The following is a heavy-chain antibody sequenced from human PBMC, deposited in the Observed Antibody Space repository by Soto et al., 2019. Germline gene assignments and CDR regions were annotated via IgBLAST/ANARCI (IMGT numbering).Heavy chain of an antibody. CDR3: ARVTYYYDSSGYYNWFDP. Sequence: SETLSLTCAAYGGSFSGYYWSWIRQPPGKGLEWIGEINHSGSTNYNPSLKSRVTISVDTSKNQFSLKLSSVTAADTAVYYCARVTYYYDSSGYYNWFDPWGQGTLVSVS. J-gene: IGHJ5*02. CDR1: GGSFSGYY. CDR2: INHSGST. V-gene: IGHV4-34*01. D-gene: IGHD3-22*01.